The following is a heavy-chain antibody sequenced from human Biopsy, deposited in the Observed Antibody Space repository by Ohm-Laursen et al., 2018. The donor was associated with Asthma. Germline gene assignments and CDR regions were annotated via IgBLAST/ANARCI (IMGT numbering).Heavy chain of an antibody. J-gene: IGHJ6*02. CDR3: ARGGYYGDRRHHNGLDV. CDR1: GYTFTSYY. CDR2: INPSGGST. Sequence: ASVKVSRKASGYTFTSYYMHWVRQAPGQGLEWMGIINPSGGSTSYAQKFQGRVTMTRDTSTSTVYMELSSLRSEDTAVYYCARGGYYGDRRHHNGLDVWGQGTTVTVSS. V-gene: IGHV1-46*01. D-gene: IGHD4-17*01.